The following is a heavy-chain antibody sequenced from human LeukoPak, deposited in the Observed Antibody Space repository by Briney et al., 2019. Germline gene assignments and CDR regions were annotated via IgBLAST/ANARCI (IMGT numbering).Heavy chain of an antibody. J-gene: IGHJ6*02. CDR3: VRDRGGCSSTSCYNYYYYYYGMDV. V-gene: IGHV1-46*01. D-gene: IGHD2-2*02. CDR2: INPSGGST. Sequence: ASVKVSCKASGYTFTSYYMHWVRQAPGQGLEWMGIINPSGGSTSYAQKFQGRVTMTRDTSTSTVYMELSSLRSEDTAVYYCVRDRGGCSSTSCYNYYYYYYGMDVWGQGTTVTVSS. CDR1: GYTFTSYY.